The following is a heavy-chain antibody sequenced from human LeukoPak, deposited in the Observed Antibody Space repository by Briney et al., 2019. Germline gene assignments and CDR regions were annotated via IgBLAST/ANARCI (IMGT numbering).Heavy chain of an antibody. Sequence: GGCLRLSCAGSGFTFSSYAMSWVRQAPGQGLEWVSVISDSGDYTSYADSVKGRFTISRDNSKNTLYLQMNSLRAEDTAVYYCAKDRGVSTITRKVDCFDYWGQGTLVTVSS. J-gene: IGHJ4*02. CDR2: ISDSGDYT. V-gene: IGHV3-23*01. D-gene: IGHD5/OR15-5a*01. CDR1: GFTFSSYA. CDR3: AKDRGVSTITRKVDCFDY.